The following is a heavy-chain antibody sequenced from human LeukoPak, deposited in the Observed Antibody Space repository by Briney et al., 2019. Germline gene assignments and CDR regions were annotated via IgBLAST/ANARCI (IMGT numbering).Heavy chain of an antibody. V-gene: IGHV3-30*03. D-gene: IGHD6-13*01. CDR1: GFTFSTYG. CDR3: ARDGGIAAAGTFGTYYYGMDV. CDR2: ISYDGSDK. Sequence: PGRSLRLSCAASGFTFSTYGMHWVRQAPGKGLEWVAVISYDGSDKYYADSVKGRFTISRDNSKNTLYLQMNSLRAEDTAVYYCARDGGIAAAGTFGTYYYGMDVWGQGTTVTVSS. J-gene: IGHJ6*02.